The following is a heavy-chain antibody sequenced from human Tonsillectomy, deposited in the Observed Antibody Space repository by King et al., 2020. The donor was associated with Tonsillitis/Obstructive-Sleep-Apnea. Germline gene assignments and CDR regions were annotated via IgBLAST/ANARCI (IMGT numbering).Heavy chain of an antibody. CDR3: ARGCSSTSCYNNWFDP. D-gene: IGHD2-2*02. CDR1: GGSISSYY. V-gene: IGHV4-59*01. CDR2: IYYSGST. Sequence: QLQESGPGLAKPSETLSLTCIVSGGSISSYYWSWIRQPPGKGLEWIGYIYYSGSTNYNPSLRSPVTISVDTSKNQFSLKLSSVTAADTAVYYCARGCSSTSCYNNWFDPWGQGTLVTVSS. J-gene: IGHJ5*02.